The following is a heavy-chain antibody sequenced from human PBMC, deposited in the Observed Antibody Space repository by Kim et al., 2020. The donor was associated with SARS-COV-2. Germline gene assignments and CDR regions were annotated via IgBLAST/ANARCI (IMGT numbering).Heavy chain of an antibody. CDR1: GGSISSYY. D-gene: IGHD3-16*02. Sequence: SETLSLTCTVSGGSISSYYWSWIRQPPGKGLEWIGYFYYSGSTNYNPSLKSRVTISVDTSKNQFSLKLSSVTAADTAVYYCARANRRDDYYYYYGMDVWG. V-gene: IGHV4-59*13. CDR3: ARANRRDDYYYYYGMDV. J-gene: IGHJ6*01. CDR2: FYYSGST.